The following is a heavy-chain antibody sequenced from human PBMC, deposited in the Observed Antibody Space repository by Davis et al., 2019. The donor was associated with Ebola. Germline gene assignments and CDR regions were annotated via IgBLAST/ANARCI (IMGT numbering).Heavy chain of an antibody. Sequence: PGGSLRLSCAASGFTFSSYAMHWVRQAPGKGLEWVAVISYDGSNKYYADSVKGRFTISRDNSKNTLYLQMNSLRAEDTAVYYCAKDPRYCSGGSCYKYGMDVWGQGTTVTVSS. V-gene: IGHV3-30-3*02. J-gene: IGHJ6*02. CDR3: AKDPRYCSGGSCYKYGMDV. D-gene: IGHD2-15*01. CDR1: GFTFSSYA. CDR2: ISYDGSNK.